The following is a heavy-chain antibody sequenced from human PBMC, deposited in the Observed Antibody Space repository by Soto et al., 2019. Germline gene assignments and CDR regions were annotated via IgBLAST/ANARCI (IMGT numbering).Heavy chain of an antibody. CDR3: GREWNVVAIDP. CDR2: INRDGTGT. V-gene: IGHV3-74*01. CDR1: GFTFSSYW. Sequence: GGSLRLSCAASGFTFSSYWLHWVRQAPGKGLVWVSRINRDGTGTTYADSVRGRFTISRDNVKNTLYLQMNSLRAEDTAVYYCGREWNVVAIDPWGQGTLVTVSS. D-gene: IGHD1-1*01. J-gene: IGHJ5*02.